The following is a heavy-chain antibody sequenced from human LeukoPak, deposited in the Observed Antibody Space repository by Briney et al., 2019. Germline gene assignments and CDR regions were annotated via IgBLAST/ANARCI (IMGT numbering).Heavy chain of an antibody. V-gene: IGHV3-23*01. Sequence: PGGSLRPSCAASGFTFSSYAVTWVRQAPGKGLECVSGINTSGGSTYYADSVKGRFTISRDNSKNTVYLQMNSLRAEDTAVYYCAKPGGIAARIYFEYWGEGDLGTVSS. CDR2: INTSGGST. J-gene: IGHJ4*02. CDR3: AKPGGIAARIYFEY. CDR1: GFTFSSYA. D-gene: IGHD6-6*01.